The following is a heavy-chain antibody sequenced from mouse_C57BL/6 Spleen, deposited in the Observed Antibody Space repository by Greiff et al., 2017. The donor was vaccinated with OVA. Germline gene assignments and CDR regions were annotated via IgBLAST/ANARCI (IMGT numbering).Heavy chain of an antibody. CDR1: GYAFSSSW. J-gene: IGHJ4*01. CDR3: ARSLPYRAMDY. CDR2: IYPGDGDT. D-gene: IGHD2-12*01. V-gene: IGHV1-82*01. Sequence: QVQLKQSGPELVKPGASVKISCKASGYAFSSSWMNWVKQRPGKGLEWIGRIYPGDGDTNYNGKFKGKATLTADKSSSTAYMQLSSLTSEDSAVYFCARSLPYRAMDYWGQGTSVTVSS.